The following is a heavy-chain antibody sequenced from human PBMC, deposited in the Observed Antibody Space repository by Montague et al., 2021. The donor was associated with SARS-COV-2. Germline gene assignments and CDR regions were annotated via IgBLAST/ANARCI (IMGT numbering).Heavy chain of an antibody. CDR2: MYYSGNT. D-gene: IGHD3-22*01. Sequence: SETLSLTCTVSISSSRYYWDWIRQPPGKGLEWLGSMYYSGNTYYXPSLQSRVTISVDTSKNPFSLKLSSVTAADTAVYYCAGGRWAPVQGVIDYYYGMDVWGQGTTVTVSS. CDR3: AGGRWAPVQGVIDYYYGMDV. CDR1: ISSSRYY. J-gene: IGHJ6*02. V-gene: IGHV4-39*07.